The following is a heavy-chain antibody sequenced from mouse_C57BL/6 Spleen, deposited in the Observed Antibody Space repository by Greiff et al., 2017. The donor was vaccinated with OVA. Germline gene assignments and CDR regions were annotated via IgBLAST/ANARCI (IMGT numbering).Heavy chain of an antibody. CDR1: GFTFSDYG. D-gene: IGHD1-1*01. J-gene: IGHJ4*01. Sequence: EVKLQESGGGLVKPGGSLKLSCAASGFTFSDYGMHWVRQAPEKGLEWVAYISSGSSTIYYADTVKGRFTISRDNAKNTLFLQMTSLRSEDTAMYYCASLITTVGSHAMDYWGQGTSVTVSS. V-gene: IGHV5-17*01. CDR3: ASLITTVGSHAMDY. CDR2: ISSGSSTI.